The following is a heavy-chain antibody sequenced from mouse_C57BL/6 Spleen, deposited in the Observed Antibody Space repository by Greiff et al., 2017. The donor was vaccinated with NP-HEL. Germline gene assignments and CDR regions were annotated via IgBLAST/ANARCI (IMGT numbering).Heavy chain of an antibody. CDR2: ISDGGSYT. J-gene: IGHJ3*01. Sequence: EVKLVESGGGLVKPGGSLKLSCAASGFTFSSYAMSWVRQTPEKRLEGVATISDGGSYTYYPDNVKGRFTVSRDNAKNNLYLQMSHLKSEDTAMSYFARDRDYVGFAYWGQGTLVTVSA. CDR1: GFTFSSYA. D-gene: IGHD1-1*01. CDR3: ARDRDYVGFAY. V-gene: IGHV5-4*01.